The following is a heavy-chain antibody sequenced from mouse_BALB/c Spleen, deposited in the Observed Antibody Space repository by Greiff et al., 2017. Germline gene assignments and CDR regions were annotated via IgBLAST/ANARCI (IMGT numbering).Heavy chain of an antibody. V-gene: IGHV1-15*01. CDR2: IDPETGGT. J-gene: IGHJ2*01. CDR1: GYTFTDYE. Sequence: QVQLQQSGAELVRPGASVTLSCKASGYTFTDYEMHWVKQTPVHGLEWIGAIDPETGGTAYNQKFKGKATLTADKSSSTAYMELRSLTSEDSAVYYCTGYYFDYWGQGTTRTVSS. CDR3: TGYYFDY.